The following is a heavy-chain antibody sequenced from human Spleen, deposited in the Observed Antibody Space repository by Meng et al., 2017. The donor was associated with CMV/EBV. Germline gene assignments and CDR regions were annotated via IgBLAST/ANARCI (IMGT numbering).Heavy chain of an antibody. V-gene: IGHV1-8*01. CDR2: MNPNSGNT. CDR1: GYTFTSYD. CDR3: ARETSIAAAGLYYYGMDV. D-gene: IGHD6-13*01. J-gene: IGHJ6*02. Sequence: ASVKVSCKASGYTFTSYDINWVRQATGQGLEWMGWMNPNSGNTGYAQKFQGRVTMTRNTSISTAYMELSSLRSEDTAVYYCARETSIAAAGLYYYGMDVWGQGTTVTVSS.